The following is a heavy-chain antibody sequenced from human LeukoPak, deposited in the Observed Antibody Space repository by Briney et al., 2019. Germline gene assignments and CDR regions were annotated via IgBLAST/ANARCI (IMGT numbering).Heavy chain of an antibody. CDR2: ISGSGGTT. CDR1: EFTFSNYA. CDR3: AKSNWNGRGYFDY. J-gene: IGHJ4*02. D-gene: IGHD1-1*01. V-gene: IGHV3-23*01. Sequence: GGSLRLSCAASEFTFSNYAMSWVRHAPGRGLEWVSGISGSGGTTYYADAVKGRFTISRDNSKNTLYLQMNGLRAEDTAVYYCAKSNWNGRGYFDYWGQGTLVTVSS.